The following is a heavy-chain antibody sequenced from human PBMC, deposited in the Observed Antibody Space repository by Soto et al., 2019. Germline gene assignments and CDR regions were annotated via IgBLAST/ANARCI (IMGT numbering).Heavy chain of an antibody. Sequence: QLHLVQSGAVVKKPGASVTVSCSASGYPVTAYYMHWVRQAPGRGLEWMGGINPATGAAKYTQTFQGRGTMTRDTSTSTVFVELSGLTSEDPAVFYCARGGGVGVAGSAAFDMWGQGTLVTVSS. D-gene: IGHD3-3*01. CDR1: GYPVTAYY. CDR2: INPATGAA. J-gene: IGHJ3*02. CDR3: ARGGGVGVAGSAAFDM. V-gene: IGHV1-2*02.